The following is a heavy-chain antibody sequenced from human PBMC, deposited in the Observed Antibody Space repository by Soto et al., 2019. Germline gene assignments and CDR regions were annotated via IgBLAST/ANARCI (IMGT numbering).Heavy chain of an antibody. V-gene: IGHV4-30-4*01. J-gene: IGHJ6*02. CDR1: GGSISSGDYY. CDR2: IYYSGST. Sequence: SETLSLTCTVSGGSISSGDYYWSWIRQPPGKGLEWIGYIYYSGSTYYNPSLKSRVTISVDTSKNQFSLKLRSVTAADTAVYYCAREDSSSWYSGLGGRNSYYYYYGMDVWGQGTTVTVSS. CDR3: AREDSSSWYSGLGGRNSYYYYYGMDV. D-gene: IGHD6-13*01.